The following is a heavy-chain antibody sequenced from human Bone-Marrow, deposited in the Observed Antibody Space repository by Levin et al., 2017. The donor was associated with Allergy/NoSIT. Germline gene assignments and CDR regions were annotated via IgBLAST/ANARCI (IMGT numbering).Heavy chain of an antibody. D-gene: IGHD3-16*01. CDR3: VKGGMGGFDV. J-gene: IGHJ5*02. Sequence: PGGSLRLSCTASEFRLSDYWMHWVRQVPGKGLVWVSFIKTDETTASYADSVRGRFTISRDNDKNTLYLEMNSLRTEDTAVYYCVKGGMGGFDVWGQGTLVTVSS. CDR2: IKTDETTA. CDR1: EFRLSDYW. V-gene: IGHV3-74*03.